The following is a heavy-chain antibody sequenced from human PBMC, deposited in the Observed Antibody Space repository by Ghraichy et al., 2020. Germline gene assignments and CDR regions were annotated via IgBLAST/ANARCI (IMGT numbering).Heavy chain of an antibody. J-gene: IGHJ3*02. CDR2: IKSKTDGGTT. V-gene: IGHV3-15*01. CDR3: TTDHGYSYGDDAFDI. Sequence: GSLRLSCAASGFTFSNAWMSWVRQAPGKGLEWVGRIKSKTDGGTTDYAAPVKGRFTISRDDSKNTLYLQMNSLKTEDTAVYYCTTDHGYSYGDDAFDIWGQGTMVTVSS. D-gene: IGHD5-18*01. CDR1: GFTFSNAW.